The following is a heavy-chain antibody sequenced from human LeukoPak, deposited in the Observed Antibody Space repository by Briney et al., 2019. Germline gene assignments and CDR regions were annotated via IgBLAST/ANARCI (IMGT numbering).Heavy chain of an antibody. D-gene: IGHD6-13*01. V-gene: IGHV1-18*01. CDR2: ISAYNGNT. Sequence: ASVKVSCKASGYTFTSYDINWVRQAPGQGLEWMGWISAYNGNTNYAQKLQGRVTMTTDTSTSTAYMELRSLRSDDTAVYYCARDLGYSSSWFPYYYMDVWGKGTTVTVSS. CDR1: GYTFTSYD. J-gene: IGHJ6*03. CDR3: ARDLGYSSSWFPYYYMDV.